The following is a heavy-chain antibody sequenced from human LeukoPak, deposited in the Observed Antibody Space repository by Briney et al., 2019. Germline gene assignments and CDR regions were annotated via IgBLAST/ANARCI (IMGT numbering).Heavy chain of an antibody. CDR1: GFTFSSYA. Sequence: PGGSLRLSCAASGFTFSSYAMRWVRQAPGKGLEWVSAIGSGSGGTTIYADSVKGRFTISRDNSKNTLYLQMSSLRDEDTVVYYCAKNYESGRGVPYGMDVWGQGTTVTVSS. J-gene: IGHJ6*02. CDR3: AKNYESGRGVPYGMDV. CDR2: IGSGSGGTT. D-gene: IGHD3-10*01. V-gene: IGHV3-23*01.